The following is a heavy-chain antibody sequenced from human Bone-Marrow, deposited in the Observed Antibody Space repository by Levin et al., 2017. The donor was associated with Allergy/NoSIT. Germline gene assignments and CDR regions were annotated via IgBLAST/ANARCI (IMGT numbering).Heavy chain of an antibody. CDR3: ARGWFGELLSH. CDR1: GFTVSSNY. Sequence: ETLSLTCAASGFTVSSNYMSWVRQAPGKGPEWVSVIYSGGSTYYADSVKGRFTISRDNSKNTLYLQMNSLRAEDTAVYYRARGWFGELLSHWGQGTLVTVSS. CDR2: IYSGGST. V-gene: IGHV3-53*01. D-gene: IGHD3-10*01. J-gene: IGHJ4*02.